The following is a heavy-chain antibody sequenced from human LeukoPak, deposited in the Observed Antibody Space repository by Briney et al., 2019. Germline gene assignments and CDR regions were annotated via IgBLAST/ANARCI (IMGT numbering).Heavy chain of an antibody. D-gene: IGHD5-18*01. CDR2: TSYDGNHK. J-gene: IGHJ5*02. CDR1: GLTISSYG. Sequence: GGSLRLSCAASGLTISSYGMHWVRQAPGKGLEWVAVTSYDGNHKNYADSVKGRFTISRDNSKNTLELQMSSLRAEDTAVYYCAKDQDSYGLDLWGQGTLVTVSS. CDR3: AKDQDSYGLDL. V-gene: IGHV3-30*18.